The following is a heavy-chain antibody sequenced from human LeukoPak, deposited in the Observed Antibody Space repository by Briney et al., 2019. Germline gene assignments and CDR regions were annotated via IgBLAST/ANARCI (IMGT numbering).Heavy chain of an antibody. CDR1: GFTFSSYA. CDR2: ISGSGAST. J-gene: IGHJ4*02. Sequence: PGGSLRLSCAASGFTFSSYAMSWVRQAPGKGLEWVSAISGSGASTYYADSVKGRFTISRDNSKNTLYLQMSSLRAEDTAGYYCAKFRAGGYDYFDYWGQGTLVTVSS. D-gene: IGHD5-12*01. V-gene: IGHV3-23*01. CDR3: AKFRAGGYDYFDY.